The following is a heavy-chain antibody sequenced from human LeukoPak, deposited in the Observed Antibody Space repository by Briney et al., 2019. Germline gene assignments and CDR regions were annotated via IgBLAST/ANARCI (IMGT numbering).Heavy chain of an antibody. V-gene: IGHV3-11*05. CDR2: ISDSSSYT. Sequence: GGSLRLSCAASGFXFSDYYISWIRRAPGKGPEWISYISDSSSYTNYADSVKGRFTISRDNAKNSLYLRMNSLRAEDTAVYYCARDRVGYYFDYWGQGTLVTVSS. J-gene: IGHJ4*02. D-gene: IGHD1-26*01. CDR1: GFXFSDYY. CDR3: ARDRVGYYFDY.